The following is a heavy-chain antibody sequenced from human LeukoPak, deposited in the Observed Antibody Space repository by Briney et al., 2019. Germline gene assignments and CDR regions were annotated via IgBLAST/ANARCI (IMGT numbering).Heavy chain of an antibody. J-gene: IGHJ4*02. CDR2: ISYDVITK. V-gene: IGHV3-30-3*01. CDR1: GFTFTNYP. D-gene: IGHD4/OR15-4a*01. Sequence: PGRSLRLSCSASGFTFTNYPIHWVRQAPGKGLEWVAVISYDVITKYYADSVKGRFTLSRDNSKNILFLRMDSLRAEDTAVYFCAREDYGASGSSLGNLDYWGQGTLVTVSS. CDR3: AREDYGASGSSLGNLDY.